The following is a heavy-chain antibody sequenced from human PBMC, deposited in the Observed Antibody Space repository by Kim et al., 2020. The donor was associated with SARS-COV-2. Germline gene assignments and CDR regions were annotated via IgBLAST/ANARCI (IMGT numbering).Heavy chain of an antibody. CDR3: ARAYGSVGMDV. V-gene: IGHV3-13*01. D-gene: IGHD3-10*01. Sequence: GGSLRLSCAASGFTFSSYDMHWVRQATGKGLEWVSAIITAGVTYYPGSVKGRFTISRVNAKNSLYLQMNRLKTGDTAVYYCARAYGSVGMDVWGQGTTVT. J-gene: IGHJ6*02. CDR2: IITAGVT. CDR1: GFTFSSYD.